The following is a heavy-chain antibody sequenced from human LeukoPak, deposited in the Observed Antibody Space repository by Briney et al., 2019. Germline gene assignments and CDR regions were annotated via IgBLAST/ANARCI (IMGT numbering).Heavy chain of an antibody. CDR2: IYPGDSDT. CDR3: ARPYYDSSGYYGY. J-gene: IGHJ4*02. D-gene: IGHD3-22*01. Sequence: GESLKISCKGSGYRFTNYWIGWVRQMPGKGLEWMGIIYPGDSDTRYSPSFQGQVTISADKSISTAYLQWSSLKASDTAMYYCARPYYDSSGYYGYWGQGTLVTVSS. V-gene: IGHV5-51*01. CDR1: GYRFTNYW.